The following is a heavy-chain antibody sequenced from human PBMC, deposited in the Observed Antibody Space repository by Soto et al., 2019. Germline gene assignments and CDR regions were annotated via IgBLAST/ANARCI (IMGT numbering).Heavy chain of an antibody. J-gene: IGHJ3*02. V-gene: IGHV3-21*01. CDR2: ISSSSSYI. CDR1: GFTFSSYS. D-gene: IGHD4-17*01. CDR3: ARDQGYGDLAGAFDI. Sequence: GGSLRLSCAASGFTFSSYSMNWVRQAPGKGLEWVSSISSSSSYIYYADSVKGRFTISRDNAKNSLYLQMNSLRAEDTAVYYCARDQGYGDLAGAFDIWGQGTMVTVSS.